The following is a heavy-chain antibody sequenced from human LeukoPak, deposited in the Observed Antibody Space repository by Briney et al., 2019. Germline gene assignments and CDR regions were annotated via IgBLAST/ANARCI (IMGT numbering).Heavy chain of an antibody. J-gene: IGHJ4*02. D-gene: IGHD6-13*01. CDR3: ARWDGYSSSPDY. CDR2: INPNSGET. CDR1: GYTFTGYY. Sequence: ASVKVSCKASGYTFTGYYMHWVRQAPGQGLEWMGWINPNSGETGYAQEFQGMVSMTRDMSISTIYMELARLKSDDTAFYYCARWDGYSSSPDYWGQGSLVTVSS. V-gene: IGHV1-2*02.